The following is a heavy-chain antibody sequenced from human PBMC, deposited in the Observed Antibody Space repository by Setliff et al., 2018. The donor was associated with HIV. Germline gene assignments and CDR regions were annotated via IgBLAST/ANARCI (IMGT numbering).Heavy chain of an antibody. J-gene: IGHJ4*02. CDR1: GFTFNTYS. CDR3: AREKGNTPAAYYLDY. V-gene: IGHV3-30*04. D-gene: IGHD3-10*01. Sequence: GSLKISCAASGFTFNTYSIHWVRQAPGKGLEWVAVISDDGGQTYYAGSVKGRFTISRDNSKNTMYLQMSSLRGDDTAVYYCAREKGNTPAAYYLDYWGQGTLVTVSS. CDR2: ISDDGGQT.